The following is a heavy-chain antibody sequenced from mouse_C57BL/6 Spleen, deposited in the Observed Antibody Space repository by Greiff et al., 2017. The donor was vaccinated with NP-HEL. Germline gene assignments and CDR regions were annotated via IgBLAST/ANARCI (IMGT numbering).Heavy chain of an antibody. CDR1: GFSLTSYG. Sequence: VQRVESGPGLVAPSQSLSITCTVSGFSLTSYGVDWVRQPPGKGLEWLGVIWGGGSTNYYSALMSRLSISKDNSKSQVFLKMNRLQTDDTAMYYCDKHHYYGSSYDYAMDYWGQGTSVTVSS. D-gene: IGHD1-1*01. J-gene: IGHJ4*01. CDR3: DKHHYYGSSYDYAMDY. CDR2: IWGGGST. V-gene: IGHV2-9*01.